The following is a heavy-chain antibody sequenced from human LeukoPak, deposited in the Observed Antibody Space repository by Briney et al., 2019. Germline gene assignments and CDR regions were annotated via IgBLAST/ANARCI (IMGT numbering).Heavy chain of an antibody. Sequence: PGGSLRLSCAASGFIFRSYEMNWVRQAPGKGLEWVSYISSSGSPIFYADSMKGRFTISRDNAESSLYLQMNSLRAEDTGVYYCARVAAGAFDIWGQGTMVTVSS. CDR1: GFIFRSYE. J-gene: IGHJ3*02. CDR3: ARVAAGAFDI. CDR2: ISSSGSPI. D-gene: IGHD6-13*01. V-gene: IGHV3-48*03.